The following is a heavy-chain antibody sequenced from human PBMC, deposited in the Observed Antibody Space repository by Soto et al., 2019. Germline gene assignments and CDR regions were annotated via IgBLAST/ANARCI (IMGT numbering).Heavy chain of an antibody. V-gene: IGHV1-18*01. Sequence: QVQLVQSGAEVKKPGASVKVSCKASGYTFSNYGISWVRQAPGQGLEWMGWISAYNGNTKYAQKLPGRVTMTTATSTSTAYRVMRSVRSDDTAVYYCARDSPPVDYWGQGTLVTVSS. CDR1: GYTFSNYG. J-gene: IGHJ4*02. CDR2: ISAYNGNT. CDR3: ARDSPPVDY.